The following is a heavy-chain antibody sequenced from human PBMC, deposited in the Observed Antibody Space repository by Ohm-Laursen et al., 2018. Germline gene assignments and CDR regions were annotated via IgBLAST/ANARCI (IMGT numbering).Heavy chain of an antibody. CDR3: AKDIRRITIFPDAFDI. V-gene: IGHV3-30*18. CDR1: GFTFSSYD. CDR2: ISYDGTNK. J-gene: IGHJ3*02. D-gene: IGHD3-3*01. Sequence: SLRLSCTASGFTFSSYDMHWVRQAPGKGLEWVAVISYDGTNKYYTDSVKGRFTIPRDNSKNTLYLQMNSLRAEDTALYYCAKDIRRITIFPDAFDIWGQGTMVTVSS.